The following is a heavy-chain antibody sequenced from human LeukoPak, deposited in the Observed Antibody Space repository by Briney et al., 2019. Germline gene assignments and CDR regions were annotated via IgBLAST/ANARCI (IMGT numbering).Heavy chain of an antibody. D-gene: IGHD2-2*01. J-gene: IGHJ4*02. V-gene: IGHV3-23*01. CDR3: AKDREVIVPAAGDY. CDR1: GFTFSSYA. CDR2: ISGSGGST. Sequence: PGRSLRLSCAVSGFTFSSYAMRWGRQAPGKGREWVSGISGSGGSTDYADSVKGRFTISRDNSKNMVYLQMNSLRAEDTAVYYCAKDREVIVPAAGDYWGQGTLVTVSS.